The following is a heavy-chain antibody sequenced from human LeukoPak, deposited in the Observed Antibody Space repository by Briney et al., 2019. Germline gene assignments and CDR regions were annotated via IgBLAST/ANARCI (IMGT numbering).Heavy chain of an antibody. CDR2: RWSDGRYK. D-gene: IGHD4-11*01. Sequence: GGSLRLSCAASGFTFRTHGMHWVRQAPGKGVEWVAVRWSDGRYKHYADSVKGRFTISRDFSKNTLYLQINSLRAEDTAVYYCAREYINYVQDYWGQGTLVTASS. V-gene: IGHV3-33*01. CDR3: AREYINYVQDY. J-gene: IGHJ4*02. CDR1: GFTFRTHG.